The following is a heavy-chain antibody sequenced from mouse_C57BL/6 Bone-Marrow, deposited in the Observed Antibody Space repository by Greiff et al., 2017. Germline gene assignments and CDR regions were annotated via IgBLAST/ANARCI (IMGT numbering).Heavy chain of an antibody. CDR3: ASPYYYSSRKGYFDV. CDR2: INPSSGYT. V-gene: IGHV1-7*01. D-gene: IGHD1-1*01. CDR1: GYTFTSYW. Sequence: VQLQQSGAELAKPGASVKLSCKASGYTFTSYWMHWVKQRPGQGLEWIGYINPSSGYTKYNQKFKDKATLTVDKSSSTAYMQLSSLTYENPAVYYCASPYYYSSRKGYFDVWGTGTTVTVSS. J-gene: IGHJ1*03.